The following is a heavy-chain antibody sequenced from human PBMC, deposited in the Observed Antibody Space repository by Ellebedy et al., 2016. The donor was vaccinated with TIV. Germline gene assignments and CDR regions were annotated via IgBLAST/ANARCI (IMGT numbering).Heavy chain of an antibody. V-gene: IGHV3-21*01. CDR3: ARGSGDLPFDY. CDR1: GFTFSSYS. J-gene: IGHJ4*02. Sequence: GESLKISCAASGFTFSSYSMNWVRQAPGKGLEWVACISSSGTYIYYADSLKGRFTISRDSAKNSLYLQMNSLRAADTAVYYCARGSGDLPFDYWGQGTLVTVSS. D-gene: IGHD4-17*01. CDR2: ISSSGTYI.